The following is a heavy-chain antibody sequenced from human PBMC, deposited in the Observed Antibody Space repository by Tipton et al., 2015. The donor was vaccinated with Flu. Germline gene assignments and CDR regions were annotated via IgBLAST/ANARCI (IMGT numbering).Heavy chain of an antibody. D-gene: IGHD2-21*01. Sequence: QLVQSGAEVKKPGTSVKVSCKASGYTFTDYTIHWVRQAPGQGLEWMGKINPDRGDTTYAQKFQGRVSLARDTSISTVYMELTRLTSDDTAGYFCARDVGYGGNWGSPWFFDVWGRGPLVPVSS. CDR2: INPDRGDT. CDR1: GYTFTDYT. J-gene: IGHJ2*01. V-gene: IGHV1-2*02. CDR3: ARDVGYGGNWGSPWFFDV.